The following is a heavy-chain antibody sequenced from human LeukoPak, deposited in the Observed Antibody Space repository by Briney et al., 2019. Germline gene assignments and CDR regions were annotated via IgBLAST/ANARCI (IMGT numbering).Heavy chain of an antibody. Sequence: ASVKVSCKASGYTFTSYDINWVRQATGQGLEWMGWMNPNSGNTGYAQKFQGRVTITRNTSISTAYMELSSLRSEDTAVYYCARAPAPYSSGWLGGCAFDIWGQGTMVTVSS. J-gene: IGHJ3*02. V-gene: IGHV1-8*03. CDR2: MNPNSGNT. CDR1: GYTFTSYD. D-gene: IGHD6-19*01. CDR3: ARAPAPYSSGWLGGCAFDI.